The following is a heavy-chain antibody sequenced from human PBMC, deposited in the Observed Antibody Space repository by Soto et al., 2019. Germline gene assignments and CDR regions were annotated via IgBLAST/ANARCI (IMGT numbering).Heavy chain of an antibody. D-gene: IGHD7-27*01. CDR2: IIPIYGTT. V-gene: IGHV1-69*01. J-gene: IGHJ6*02. CDR1: GGTFSNDA. Sequence: GXSVKGSCKTSGGTFSNDAISWVRQAPVQGLEWMGGIIPIYGTTHYAQKFQDRLKLTADESTGTAYMELSSLRSDDTGVYYCARDGMGTIVGGMDVWGQGTTVTVSS. CDR3: ARDGMGTIVGGMDV.